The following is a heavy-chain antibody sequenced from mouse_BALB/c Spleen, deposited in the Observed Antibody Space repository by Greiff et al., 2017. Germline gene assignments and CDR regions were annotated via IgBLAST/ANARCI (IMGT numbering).Heavy chain of an antibody. D-gene: IGHD3-1*01. CDR2: IYPGSGST. CDR3: TRSGTEYYYAMDY. J-gene: IGHJ4*01. CDR1: GYTFTSYW. V-gene: IGHV1S22*01. Sequence: LQQPGSELVRPGASVKLSCKASGYTFTSYWMHWVKQRHGQGLEWIGNIYPGSGSTNYDEKFKSKGTLTVDTSSSTAYMHLSSLTSEDSAVYYCTRSGTEYYYAMDYWGQGTSVTVSS.